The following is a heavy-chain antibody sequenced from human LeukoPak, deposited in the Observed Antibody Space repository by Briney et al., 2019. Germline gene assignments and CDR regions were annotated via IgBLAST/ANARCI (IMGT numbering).Heavy chain of an antibody. V-gene: IGHV3-15*01. Sequence: GGSLRLSCAASGFTFSKVWMSWVRQAPGKGLEWVGRIKSKTDGGTIDYAAPVKGRFTISRDDSKDTLFLQMNSLKTEDTAVYYCTTDLSELDDSGYYAKYFHHWGQGTLVSVSS. J-gene: IGHJ1*01. CDR1: GFTFSKVW. CDR3: TTDLSELDDSGYYAKYFHH. CDR2: IKSKTDGGTI. D-gene: IGHD3-22*01.